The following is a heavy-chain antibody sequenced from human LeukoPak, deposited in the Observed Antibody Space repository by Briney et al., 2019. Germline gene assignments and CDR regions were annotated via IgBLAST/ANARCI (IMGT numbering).Heavy chain of an antibody. CDR1: GFTFSSYA. CDR2: ISGSGGST. J-gene: IGHJ4*02. Sequence: PGGSLRLSCAASGFTFSSYAMSWVRQAPGKGLKWVSAISGSGGSTYYADSVKGRFTISRDNSKNTLYLQMNSLRAEDTAVYYCAKDIPFTGYIFGDYPYYFDYWGQGTLVTVSS. CDR3: AKDIPFTGYIFGDYPYYFDY. V-gene: IGHV3-23*01. D-gene: IGHD4-17*01.